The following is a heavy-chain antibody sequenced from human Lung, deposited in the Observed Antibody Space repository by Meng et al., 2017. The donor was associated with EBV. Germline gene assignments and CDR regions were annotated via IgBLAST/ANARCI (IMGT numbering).Heavy chain of an antibody. J-gene: IGHJ4*02. CDR2: FHTSGGT. V-gene: IGHV4-4*07. CDR3: AADPLLDDYGNSFDY. D-gene: IGHD4-11*01. Sequence: VQLQASGPRMTQPSTTLSLTFTVSGGSINSYYWHWIRQPAGKGLEWIGRFHTSGGTKYNPSLKSRVTMSVDMSKSQLSLNLNSVTAADTAVYYCAADPLLDDYGNSFDYWGQGTLVTVSS. CDR1: GGSINSYY.